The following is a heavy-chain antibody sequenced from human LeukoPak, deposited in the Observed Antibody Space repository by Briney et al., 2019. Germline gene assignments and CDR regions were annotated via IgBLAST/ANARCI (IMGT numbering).Heavy chain of an antibody. CDR2: IYYSGST. D-gene: IGHD6-13*01. CDR1: GGSISSYY. Sequence: SETLSLTCTVSGGSISSYYWSWIRQPPGKGLEWIGYIYYSGSTNYNPSLKSRVTISVDTSKNQFSLRLSSVTAADTAVYYCASMYSSSWYFLDYWGQGTLVTVSS. J-gene: IGHJ4*02. CDR3: ASMYSSSWYFLDY. V-gene: IGHV4-59*08.